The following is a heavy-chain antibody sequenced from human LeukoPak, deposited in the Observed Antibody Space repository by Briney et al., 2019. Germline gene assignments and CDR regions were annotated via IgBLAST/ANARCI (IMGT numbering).Heavy chain of an antibody. V-gene: IGHV3-23*01. D-gene: IGHD3-22*01. CDR2: ISGSGGST. CDR3: ARDYHYYYDSSGYYFFDY. Sequence: PGGSLRLSCAASGFTFSSYAMSWVRQAPGKGLEWVSAISGSGGSTYYADSVKGRFTISRDNAKNSLYLQMNSLRAEDTAVYYCARDYHYYYDSSGYYFFDYWGQGTLVTVSS. J-gene: IGHJ4*02. CDR1: GFTFSSYA.